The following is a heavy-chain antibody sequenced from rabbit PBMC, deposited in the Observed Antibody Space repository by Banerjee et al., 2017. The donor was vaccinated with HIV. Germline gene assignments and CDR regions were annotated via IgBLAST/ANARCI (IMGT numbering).Heavy chain of an antibody. V-gene: IGHV1S45*01. D-gene: IGHD2-1*01. CDR3: ARGAVYGDYGNPYHFNL. Sequence: QEQLEESGGDLVKPGASLTLTCTASGFSFSSSYWICWVRQAPGKGLEWIACIWVRSGSTAYASWAKGRFTISKTSSTMVTLQMTSLTAADTATYFCARGAVYGDYGNPYHFNLWGQGTLVTVS. J-gene: IGHJ4*01. CDR2: IWVRSGST. CDR1: GFSFSSSYW.